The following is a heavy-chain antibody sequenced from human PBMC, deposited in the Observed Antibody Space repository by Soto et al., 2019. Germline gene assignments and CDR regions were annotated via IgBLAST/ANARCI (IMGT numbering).Heavy chain of an antibody. D-gene: IGHD3-22*01. Sequence: QVQLVQSGAEAKKPGASVKVSCKASGYTFTGYYMHWVRQAPGQGLEWMGWINPNSGGTNYAQKFQGWVTMTRDTSISTAYMELSRLRSDDTAVYYCVRDSSGYYGGGDYWGQGTLVTVSS. CDR3: VRDSSGYYGGGDY. V-gene: IGHV1-2*04. J-gene: IGHJ4*02. CDR2: INPNSGGT. CDR1: GYTFTGYY.